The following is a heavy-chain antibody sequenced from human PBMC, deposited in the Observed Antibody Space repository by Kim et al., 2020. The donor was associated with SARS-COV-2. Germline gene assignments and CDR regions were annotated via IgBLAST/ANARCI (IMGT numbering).Heavy chain of an antibody. CDR1: GFSFSNYA. CDR3: ARLPRGYSHGASYNLDV. V-gene: IGHV3-23*01. Sequence: GGSLRLSCAASGFSFSNYAMTWVRQAPGKGLQWVSGIGATGDTTDYAESVKGRFTISRDSSKNTLYLQMNSLTGDDTAVYYCARLPRGYSHGASYNLDVWGQGTTVTVSS. D-gene: IGHD5-18*01. CDR2: IGATGDTT. J-gene: IGHJ6*02.